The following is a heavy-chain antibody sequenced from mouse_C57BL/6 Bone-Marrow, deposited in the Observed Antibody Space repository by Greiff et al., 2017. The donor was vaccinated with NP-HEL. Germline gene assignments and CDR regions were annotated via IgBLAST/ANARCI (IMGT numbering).Heavy chain of an antibody. J-gene: IGHJ4*01. CDR3: ARFKVVARYAMDY. CDR2: INPSNGGT. CDR1: GYTFTSYW. D-gene: IGHD1-1*01. Sequence: QVQLKQPGTELVKPGASVKLSCKASGYTFTSYWMHWVKQRPGQGLEWIGNINPSNGGTNYNEKFKSKATLTVDKSSSTAYMQLSSLTSEDSAVYYCARFKVVARYAMDYWGQGTSGTVSS. V-gene: IGHV1-53*01.